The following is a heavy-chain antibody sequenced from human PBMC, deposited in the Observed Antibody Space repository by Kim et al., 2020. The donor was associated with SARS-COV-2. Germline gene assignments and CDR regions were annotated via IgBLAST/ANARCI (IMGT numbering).Heavy chain of an antibody. Sequence: NYADPVKGRFPISRANAKNTLYLQMNSLRAEDTAVYYCVRRATSSRGIDYWGQGTLVTVSS. CDR3: VRRATSSRGIDY. V-gene: IGHV3-74*01. J-gene: IGHJ4*02. D-gene: IGHD3-10*01.